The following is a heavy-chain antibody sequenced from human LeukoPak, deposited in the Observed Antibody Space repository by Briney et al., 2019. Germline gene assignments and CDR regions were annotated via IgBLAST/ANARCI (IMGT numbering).Heavy chain of an antibody. J-gene: IGHJ4*02. V-gene: IGHV1-18*01. D-gene: IGHD1-26*01. CDR3: ARATEWHQFDF. CDR2: ISADNGNT. CDR1: GYTFTSFG. Sequence: GASVKVSCTASGYTFTSFGISWVRQAPVQGLEWMGWISADNGNTKYSHKVQGRVTMTTHTSTSTAHMELRSLRSDDTAVYYCARATEWHQFDFWGQGSLVTVSS.